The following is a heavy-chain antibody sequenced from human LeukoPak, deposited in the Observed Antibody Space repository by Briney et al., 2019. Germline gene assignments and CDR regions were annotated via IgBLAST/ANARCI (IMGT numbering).Heavy chain of an antibody. CDR2: ISSSSSYI. V-gene: IGHV3-21*01. J-gene: IGHJ4*02. CDR1: GFTFSSYS. CDR3: ARGPGSGPGY. D-gene: IGHD2-15*01. Sequence: GGPLRLSCAASGFTFSSYSMNWVRQAPGKGLEWVSSISSSSSYIYYADSVKGRFTISRDNAKNSLYLQMNSLRGEDTAVYYYARGPGSGPGYWGQGTLVTVAS.